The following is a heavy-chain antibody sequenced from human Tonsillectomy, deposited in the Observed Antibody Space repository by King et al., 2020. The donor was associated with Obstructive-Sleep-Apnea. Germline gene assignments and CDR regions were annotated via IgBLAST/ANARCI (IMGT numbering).Heavy chain of an antibody. CDR2: IVVGSGNT. V-gene: IGHV1-58*01. J-gene: IGHJ3*02. D-gene: IGHD3-3*01. CDR1: GFTFTSSA. CDR3: AADQSYYDFWSGYPDAFDI. Sequence: QLVQSGPEVKKPGPSVKVSCKASGFTFTSSAVQWVRQARGQRLEWIGWIVVGSGNTNYAQKFQERVTITRDMSTSTAYMELSSLRSEDTAVYYCAADQSYYDFWSGYPDAFDIWGQGTMVTVSS.